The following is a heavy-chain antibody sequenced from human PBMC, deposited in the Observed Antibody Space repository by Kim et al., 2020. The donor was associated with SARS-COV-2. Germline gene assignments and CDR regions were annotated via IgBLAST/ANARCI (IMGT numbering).Heavy chain of an antibody. CDR3: ARRSPVATFFDY. D-gene: IGHD5-12*01. J-gene: IGHJ4*02. V-gene: IGHV4-39*01. Sequence: YNPSLKSRVTISVDTSKNQFSLKLSSVTAADTAVYYCARRSPVATFFDYWGQGTLVTVSS.